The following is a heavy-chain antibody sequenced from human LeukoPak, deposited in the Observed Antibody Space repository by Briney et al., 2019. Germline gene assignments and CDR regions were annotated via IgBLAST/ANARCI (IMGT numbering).Heavy chain of an antibody. Sequence: GGSLRLSCAASGFSFSDYEMNWIRQAPGKGLEWVSFISSSGRKIYYADSVRGRFTISRDSAKNSLSLQMNSLKAEDTAVYYCARGFYVHGGGSHCDYWGQGILVTVSS. CDR1: GFSFSDYE. CDR2: ISSSGRKI. CDR3: ARGFYVHGGGSHCDY. J-gene: IGHJ4*02. D-gene: IGHD2-15*01. V-gene: IGHV3-48*03.